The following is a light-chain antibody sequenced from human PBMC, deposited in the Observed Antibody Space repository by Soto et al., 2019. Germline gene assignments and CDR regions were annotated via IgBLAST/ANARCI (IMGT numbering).Light chain of an antibody. V-gene: IGKV1-5*03. CDR2: KAS. J-gene: IGKJ1*01. CDR3: QPYNSYPWT. CDR1: QSISSW. Sequence: DIQMTQSPSTPSASVGDRVTITCRASQSISSWLAWYQQKPGKAPKLLIYKASSLESGVPSRFSGSGSGTEFTLTISSLQPDDFATYYCQPYNSYPWTFGQGTKVEIK.